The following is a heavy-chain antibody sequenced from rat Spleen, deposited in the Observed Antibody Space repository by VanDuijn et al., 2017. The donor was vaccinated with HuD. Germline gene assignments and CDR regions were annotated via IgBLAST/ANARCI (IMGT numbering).Heavy chain of an antibody. V-gene: IGHV5-25*01. CDR2: ISPSGGST. J-gene: IGHJ1*01. CDR1: GFTFSNYD. D-gene: IGHD4-3*01. Sequence: EVQLVESGGGLVQPGRSLKLSCAVSGFTFSNYDMAWVRQAPTKGLEWVASISPSGGSTYYRDSVKGRFTVSRDTAKSTLSLQMDSLRSEDTATYYCARHNSGYGYWYFDFWGPGTMVTVSS. CDR3: ARHNSGYGYWYFDF.